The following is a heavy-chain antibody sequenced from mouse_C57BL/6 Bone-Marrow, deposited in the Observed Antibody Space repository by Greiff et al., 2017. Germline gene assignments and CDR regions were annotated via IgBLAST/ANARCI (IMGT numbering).Heavy chain of an antibody. CDR1: GYTFTSYW. CDR2: INPSSGYT. J-gene: IGHJ2*01. V-gene: IGHV1-7*01. CDR3: TVVATDYFDY. D-gene: IGHD1-1*01. Sequence: QVQLQQSGAELAKPGASVTLSCKASGYTFTSYWMHWVKQRPGQGLEWIGYINPSSGYTKYNQKFKDKATLTADKSSSTAYMQLSSLTYEDSASNITTVVATDYFDYWGQGTTLTVSS.